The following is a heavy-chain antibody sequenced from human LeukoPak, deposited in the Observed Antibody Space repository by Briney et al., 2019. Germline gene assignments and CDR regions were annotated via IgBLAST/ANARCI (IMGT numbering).Heavy chain of an antibody. J-gene: IGHJ4*02. CDR2: ISHDGSNT. CDR3: ARDQQSVVVTAMDY. V-gene: IGHV3-30*04. CDR1: GFTFKSYA. Sequence: GGSLRLSCAASGFTFKSYAMHWVRQAPGKGLEWVAVISHDGSNTYYADPVKGRFTISRDNSKTTLYLQMNSLRAEDTAVFYCARDQQSVVVTAMDYWGQGTLVTVSS. D-gene: IGHD2-21*02.